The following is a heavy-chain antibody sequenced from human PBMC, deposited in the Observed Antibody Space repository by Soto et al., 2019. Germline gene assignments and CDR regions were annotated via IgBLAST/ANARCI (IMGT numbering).Heavy chain of an antibody. CDR1: GFTFSSYA. CDR3: AKDPKYYYDSSGYYPHFGY. D-gene: IGHD3-22*01. J-gene: IGHJ4*02. CDR2: ISGSGGST. V-gene: IGHV3-23*01. Sequence: GSLRLSCAASGFTFSSYAMSWVRQAPGKGLEWVSAISGSGGSTYYADSVKGRFTISRDNSKNTLYLQMNSLRAEDTAVYYCAKDPKYYYDSSGYYPHFGYWGQGTLVTVSS.